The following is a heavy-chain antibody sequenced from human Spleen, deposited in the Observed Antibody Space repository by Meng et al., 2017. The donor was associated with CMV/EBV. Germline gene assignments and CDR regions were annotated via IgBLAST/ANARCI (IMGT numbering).Heavy chain of an antibody. CDR1: GGSVSSGSYY. D-gene: IGHD3-22*01. J-gene: IGHJ4*02. CDR2: MHYSGNT. Sequence: VSGGSVSSGSYYWGWLRQPPGKGLEWIGAMHYSGNTSYNPSLKSRVAIAVDTSKNQFSLNLNAVTAADTAVYYCARGGYYDNSDYFHWGQGALVTVSS. V-gene: IGHV4-39*01. CDR3: ARGGYYDNSDYFH.